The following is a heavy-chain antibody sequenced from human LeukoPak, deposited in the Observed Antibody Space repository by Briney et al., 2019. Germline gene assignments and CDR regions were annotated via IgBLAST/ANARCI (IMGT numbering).Heavy chain of an antibody. CDR3: ARDAYGSGKGFFDY. CDR1: GYAFTSYG. D-gene: IGHD3-10*01. J-gene: IGHJ4*02. Sequence: GASVKVSCKASGYAFTSYGFSWVRQAPGQGLEWLGWISTYDGNTKSIETLQGRVTMTTDTSTNTVYMELRSLTSDDTAVYYCARDAYGSGKGFFDYWGQGTLVTVSS. V-gene: IGHV1-18*01. CDR2: ISTYDGNT.